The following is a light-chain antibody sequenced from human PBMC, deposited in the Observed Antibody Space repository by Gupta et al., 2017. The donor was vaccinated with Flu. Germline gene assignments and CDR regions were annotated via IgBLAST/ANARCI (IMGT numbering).Light chain of an antibody. J-gene: IGLJ1*01. Sequence: SAPTQPRSVSGSPGQSVTISCTRSSNAVGGSNRVSWYQQRPGKAPKLILYYVTERPSGVPDRFSGSKSGNTASLTISGLLADDEADYYCSSHAGRVTWVFGTGTTVTVL. CDR2: YVT. CDR1: SNAVGGSNR. V-gene: IGLV2-11*01. CDR3: SSHAGRVTWV.